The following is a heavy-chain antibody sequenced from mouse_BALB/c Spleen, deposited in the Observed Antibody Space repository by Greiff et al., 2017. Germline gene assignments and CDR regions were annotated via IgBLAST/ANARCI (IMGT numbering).Heavy chain of an antibody. CDR3: ARRRDGNYERDAMDY. CDR2: INPSNGRT. V-gene: IGHV1S81*02. D-gene: IGHD2-1*01. J-gene: IGHJ4*01. Sequence: QVQLQQPGAELVKPGASVKLSCKASGYTFTSYWMHWVKQRPGQGLEWIGEINPSNGRTNYNEKFKSKATLTVDKSSSTAYMQLSSLTSEDSAVYYCARRRDGNYERDAMDYWGQGTSVTVSS. CDR1: GYTFTSYW.